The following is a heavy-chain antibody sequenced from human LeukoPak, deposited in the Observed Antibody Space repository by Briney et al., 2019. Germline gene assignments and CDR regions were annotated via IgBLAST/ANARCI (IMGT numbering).Heavy chain of an antibody. Sequence: ASVKVSCKASGYTFTCYYMHWVRQAPGQGLEWMGWINPNSGGTNYAQKFQGRVTMTRDTSISTAYMELSRLRSDDTAVYYCARAAAVAGPGKNWFDPWGQGTLVTVSS. CDR1: GYTFTCYY. V-gene: IGHV1-2*02. J-gene: IGHJ5*02. CDR3: ARAAAVAGPGKNWFDP. D-gene: IGHD6-19*01. CDR2: INPNSGGT.